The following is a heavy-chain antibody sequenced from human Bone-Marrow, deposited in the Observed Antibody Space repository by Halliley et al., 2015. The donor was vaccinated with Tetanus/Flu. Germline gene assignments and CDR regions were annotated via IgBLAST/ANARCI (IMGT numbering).Heavy chain of an antibody. CDR2: ISSDGSAK. Sequence: SLRLSCAASGFTFSDNYTSWIRQVPGKGLEWISYISSDGSAKDYADSVRGRFAISWDNAKNSLNLQMNSLRADDTAVYYCARDYGWEHHYWGQGTLVTVSS. J-gene: IGHJ4*02. CDR1: GFTFSDNY. V-gene: IGHV3-11*01. D-gene: IGHD6-19*01. CDR3: ARDYGWEHHY.